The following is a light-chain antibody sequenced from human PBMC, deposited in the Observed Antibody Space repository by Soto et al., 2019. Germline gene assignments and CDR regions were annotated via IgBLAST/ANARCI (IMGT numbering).Light chain of an antibody. J-gene: IGLJ1*01. CDR3: VSFTTSRSYV. CDR1: SSDIGGSDF. V-gene: IGLV2-14*01. CDR2: EAS. Sequence: QSALTQTASVSASPGQSITISCAGTSSDIGGSDFVSWYQQHPGKAPKLIIFEASNRPSGVSNRFSGSKSGNTASLIISGLQREDEADYYCVSFTTSRSYVFGTGTKLSVL.